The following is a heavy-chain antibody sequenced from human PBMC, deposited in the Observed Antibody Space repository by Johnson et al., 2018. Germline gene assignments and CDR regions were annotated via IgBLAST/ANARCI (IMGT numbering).Heavy chain of an antibody. CDR3: AREGRGYAFDI. CDR2: IGTAGDT. CDR1: GFTFSSYD. D-gene: IGHD3-10*01. Sequence: EVQLVESGGGVVQXGRSLRLXCAASGFTFSSYDMHWVRQATGKGLEWVSAIGTAGDTYYPGSVKGRFTISRENANNSLYLQMNSLRAGDTAVNYCAREGRGYAFDIWGQGTMVTVSS. J-gene: IGHJ3*02. V-gene: IGHV3-13*01.